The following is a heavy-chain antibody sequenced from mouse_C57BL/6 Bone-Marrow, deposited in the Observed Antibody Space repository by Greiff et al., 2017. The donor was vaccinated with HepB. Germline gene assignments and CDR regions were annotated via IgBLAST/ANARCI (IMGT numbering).Heavy chain of an antibody. CDR3: ARWCYYYGSSCWYFDV. Sequence: LQESGAELVKPGASVKLSCKASGYTFTSYWMHWVKQRPGQGLEWIGMIHPNSGSTNYNEKFKSKATLTVDKSSSTAYMQLSSLTSEDSAVYYCARWCYYYGSSCWYFDVWGTGTTVTVSS. V-gene: IGHV1-64*01. CDR2: IHPNSGST. J-gene: IGHJ1*03. CDR1: GYTFTSYW. D-gene: IGHD1-1*01.